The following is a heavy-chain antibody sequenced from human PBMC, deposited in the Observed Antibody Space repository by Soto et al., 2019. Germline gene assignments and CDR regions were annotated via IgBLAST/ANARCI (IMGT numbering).Heavy chain of an antibody. CDR2: ISDSGSTI. J-gene: IGHJ5*02. CDR3: ARGGSGWTRGGWLGP. Sequence: QMQLVQSGGGLVKPGGSLTLSCKGSGFTFSDYYMIWVRQTPGKGLEWLAYISDSGSTIYYADSVRACFTIFRENAANSVYLQLDGLTDGDTAFYYCARGGSGWTRGGWLGPWGQGSLVTVSS. CDR1: GFTFSDYY. V-gene: IGHV3-11*01. D-gene: IGHD6-25*01.